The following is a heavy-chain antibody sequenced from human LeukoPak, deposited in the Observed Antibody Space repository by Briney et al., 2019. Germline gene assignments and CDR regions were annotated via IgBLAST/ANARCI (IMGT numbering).Heavy chain of an antibody. V-gene: IGHV4-34*01. CDR1: GESFSGYF. CDR3: ARGRLQLWSFPLPYNHYAIDV. J-gene: IGHJ6*02. D-gene: IGHD5-18*01. Sequence: SSETLSLTCAVSGESFSGYFWTWIRQPPGKGLEWIGECNHFGSTDYNPSLKSRVTISADTSKKQFSLNVRSVTDADTAVYFCARGRLQLWSFPLPYNHYAIDVWGQGTTVTVSS. CDR2: CNHFGST.